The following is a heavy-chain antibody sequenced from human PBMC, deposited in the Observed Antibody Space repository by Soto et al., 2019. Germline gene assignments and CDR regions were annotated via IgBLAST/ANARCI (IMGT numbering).Heavy chain of an antibody. Sequence: ASVKVSCKASGYTFTGYYMHWVRQAPGQGLEWMGWINPNSGGTNYAQKFQGWVTMTRDTSISTAYMELSRLRSDDTAVYYCATGRIVGATGAFDYWGQGTLATVSS. D-gene: IGHD1-26*01. J-gene: IGHJ4*02. V-gene: IGHV1-2*04. CDR1: GYTFTGYY. CDR2: INPNSGGT. CDR3: ATGRIVGATGAFDY.